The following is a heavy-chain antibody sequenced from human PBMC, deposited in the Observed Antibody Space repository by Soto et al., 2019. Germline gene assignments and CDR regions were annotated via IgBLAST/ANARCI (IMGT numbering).Heavy chain of an antibody. Sequence: SEALSLTCSVSGDSISNGDYYWSWIRQPPGKGLEWIGYIYYSGSTYYNPSLKSRASISVDTAINQFSLELTSVTAADTAVYYCARLFAYYDKEPGAFDIWGQGTPVTVSS. D-gene: IGHD3-22*01. V-gene: IGHV4-30-4*01. J-gene: IGHJ3*02. CDR1: GDSISNGDYY. CDR3: ARLFAYYDKEPGAFDI. CDR2: IYYSGST.